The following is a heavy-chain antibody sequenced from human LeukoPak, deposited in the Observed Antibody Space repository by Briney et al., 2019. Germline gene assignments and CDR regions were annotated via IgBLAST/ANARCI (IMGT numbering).Heavy chain of an antibody. CDR3: ARGSLGYCSSTSCYNVGDY. V-gene: IGHV1-69*05. J-gene: IGHJ4*02. D-gene: IGHD2-2*02. CDR2: IIPIFGTA. CDR1: GGTFSSYA. Sequence: SVKVSCKASGGTFSSYAISWVRQAPGQGLEWMGGIIPIFGTANYAQKFQSRVTITTDESTSTAYMELSGLRSEDTAVYYCARGSLGYCSSTSCYNVGDYWGQGTLVTVSS.